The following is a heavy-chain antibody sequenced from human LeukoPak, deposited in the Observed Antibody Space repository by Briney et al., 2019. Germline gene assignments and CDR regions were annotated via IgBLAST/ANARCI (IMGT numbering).Heavy chain of an antibody. Sequence: GGSLRLSCAASGFTFSSYAMSWVRQAPGKGLEWVSAISSSGGGTYYADSVKGRFTISRDNSKNTLYLQMNSLRAEDTAVYYCNSGSYSSIPNFFDYWGQGTLVTVSS. CDR3: NSGSYSSIPNFFDY. D-gene: IGHD3-10*01. J-gene: IGHJ4*02. CDR2: ISSSGGGT. V-gene: IGHV3-23*01. CDR1: GFTFSSYA.